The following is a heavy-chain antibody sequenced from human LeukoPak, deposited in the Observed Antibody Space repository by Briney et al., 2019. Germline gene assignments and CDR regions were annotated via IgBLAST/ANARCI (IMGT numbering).Heavy chain of an antibody. D-gene: IGHD6-6*01. CDR2: ISYDGSNK. J-gene: IGHJ4*02. V-gene: IGHV3-30*18. CDR1: GFTFSSYG. CDR3: AKDGPKYSSSYLDY. Sequence: GGSLRLSCAASGFTFSSYGMHWVRQAPGKGLEWVAVISYDGSNKYYADSVKGRFTISRDNSKNTLYLQMNSLRAEDTAVYYCAKDGPKYSSSYLDYGGQGTLGTVSS.